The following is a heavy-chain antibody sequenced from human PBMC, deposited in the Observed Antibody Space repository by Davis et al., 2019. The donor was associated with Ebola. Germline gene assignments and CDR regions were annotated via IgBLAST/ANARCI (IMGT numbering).Heavy chain of an antibody. CDR1: GFTFSSYW. D-gene: IGHD4-17*01. V-gene: IGHV3-23*01. CDR2: ISGSGGST. CDR3: TTYYGDNEDV. Sequence: GESLKISCAASGFTFSSYWMHWVRQAPGKGLEWVSAISGSGGSTYYADSVKGRFTISRDNSKNTLYLQMNSLKTEDTTVYYCTTYYGDNEDVWGQGTTVTVSS. J-gene: IGHJ6*02.